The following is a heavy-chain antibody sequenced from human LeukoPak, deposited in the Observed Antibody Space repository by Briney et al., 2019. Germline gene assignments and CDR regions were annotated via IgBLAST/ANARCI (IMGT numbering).Heavy chain of an antibody. CDR2: IYTSGST. Sequence: SETLSLTCTVSGGSISSYYWSWLRQPAGKGLEWIGRIYTSGSTNYNPSLKSRVTLSVDTSKNQFSLKLSSVTAADTAVYYCARVKYYYDSSGYYHIASGYYYYYYMDVWGKGTTVTVSS. CDR3: ARVKYYYDSSGYYHIASGYYYYYYMDV. D-gene: IGHD3-22*01. CDR1: GGSISSYY. J-gene: IGHJ6*03. V-gene: IGHV4-4*07.